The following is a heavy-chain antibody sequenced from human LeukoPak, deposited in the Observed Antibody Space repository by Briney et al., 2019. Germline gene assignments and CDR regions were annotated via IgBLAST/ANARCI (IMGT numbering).Heavy chain of an antibody. D-gene: IGHD1-26*01. CDR1: GFTFSSYP. J-gene: IGHJ4*02. CDR3: APHRDGSYPFDF. V-gene: IGHV3-30-3*01. Sequence: PGGSLRLSCAASGFTFSSYPMHWVRQAPGKGLEWVAVISYDGSSEYYADSVKGRFTTSRDSAKNSLYLQMNSLRDEDTAVYYCAPHRDGSYPFDFWGQGTLVTVSS. CDR2: ISYDGSSE.